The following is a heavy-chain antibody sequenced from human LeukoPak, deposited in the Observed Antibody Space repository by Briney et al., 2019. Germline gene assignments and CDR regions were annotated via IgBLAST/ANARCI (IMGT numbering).Heavy chain of an antibody. Sequence: ASVKVSCKASGYTFTSYDMHWVRQAPGQGLEWMAWISAYNGNTDYAQNLRGRVTMTTDTSTSTAYMELRSLRSDDTAVYYCARDSVDGSGTYYNDSPDYWGQGTLVTVSS. D-gene: IGHD3-10*01. CDR2: ISAYNGNT. V-gene: IGHV1-18*04. CDR1: GYTFTSYD. J-gene: IGHJ4*02. CDR3: ARDSVDGSGTYYNDSPDY.